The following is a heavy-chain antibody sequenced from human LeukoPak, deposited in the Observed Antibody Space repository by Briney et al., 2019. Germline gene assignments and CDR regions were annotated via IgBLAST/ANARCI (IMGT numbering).Heavy chain of an antibody. CDR1: GFMFSSNW. D-gene: IGHD3-22*01. CDR2: IKEDGTET. J-gene: IGHJ5*02. CDR3: ARGVTYYYDSSGYYP. Sequence: GGSLRLSCAASGFMFSSNWMSWVRLAPGKGLEWVANIKEDGTETYYVDSVKGRFTISRDNAKNSLYLQMNSLRAEDTAVYYCARGVTYYYDSSGYYPWGQGTLVTVSS. V-gene: IGHV3-7*01.